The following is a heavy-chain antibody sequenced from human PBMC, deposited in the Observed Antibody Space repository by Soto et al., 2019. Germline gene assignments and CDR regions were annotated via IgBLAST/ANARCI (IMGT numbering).Heavy chain of an antibody. CDR2: INPKSGGT. V-gene: IGHV1-2*02. CDR3: ARDLAKGGGSAGFDY. D-gene: IGHD1-26*01. J-gene: IGHJ4*02. CDR1: GYTFTVYY. Sequence: QVQLVQSGAEVKKPGASVNVSCKASGYTFTVYYMHWVRQAPGHGLEWMGWINPKSGGTMYPQKLQGRVTMTWDTSISTASLALTRLRFDDTAVYSCARDLAKGGGSAGFDYWGQGTLVTVSS.